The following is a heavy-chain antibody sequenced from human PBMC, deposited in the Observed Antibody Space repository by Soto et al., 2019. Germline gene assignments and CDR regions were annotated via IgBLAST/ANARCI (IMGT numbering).Heavy chain of an antibody. CDR1: GYTFNRYY. CDR3: ASGRYDASGYFDY. Sequence: SVKVSCKASGYTFNRYYMHWVRQAPGQALEWMGWITPFNGNTKYAQKFQDRVTFTGDTSLNTAYMELSSLRSDDTAMFYCASGRYDASGYFDYWGQGTLVTVSS. CDR2: ITPFNGNT. D-gene: IGHD3-22*01. J-gene: IGHJ4*02. V-gene: IGHV1-45*02.